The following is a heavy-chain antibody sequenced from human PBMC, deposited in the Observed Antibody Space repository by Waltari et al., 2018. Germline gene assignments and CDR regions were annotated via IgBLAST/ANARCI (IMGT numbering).Heavy chain of an antibody. CDR3: TRGSGIHSWHRVGFDY. D-gene: IGHD5-18*01. V-gene: IGHV1-2*07. CDR2: IDPNSGPT. J-gene: IGHJ4*02. Sequence: QGHLVQSGAEVQKPGASVRVSCKGSGYSFTGFYIHWVRQAPGQGLEWMGWIDPNSGPTYLAHQFQGRVAMTRDTSFSTVYMELSRLTSDDTAVYYCTRGSGIHSWHRVGFDYWGQGTLITVSS. CDR1: GYSFTGFY.